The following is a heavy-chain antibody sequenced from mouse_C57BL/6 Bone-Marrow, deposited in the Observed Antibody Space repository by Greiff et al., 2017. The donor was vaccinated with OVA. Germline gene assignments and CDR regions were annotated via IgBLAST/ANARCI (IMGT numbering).Heavy chain of an antibody. J-gene: IGHJ3*01. D-gene: IGHD1-2*01. V-gene: IGHV1-42*01. CDR1: GYSFTGYY. Sequence: EVKVVESGPELVKPGASVKISCKASGYSFTGYYMNWVKQSPEKSLEWIGEINPSTGGTTYNQKFKAKATLTVDKSSSTAYMQLKSLTSEDSAVYYCARRTARAWFAYWGQGTLVTVSA. CDR2: INPSTGGT. CDR3: ARRTARAWFAY.